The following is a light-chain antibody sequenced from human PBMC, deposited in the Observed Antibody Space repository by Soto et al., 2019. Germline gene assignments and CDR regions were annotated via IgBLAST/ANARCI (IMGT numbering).Light chain of an antibody. CDR2: GAS. J-gene: IGKJ1*01. Sequence: ETVLTQSPGTLSLSPGERATLSCRASQSVSSNYLAWFQQKSGQAPRLLIYGASSRATGIPDRFSASGSGTDFTLTISRLEPEEFAVYYCQQYGSSPRTFGQGTKVEIK. CDR3: QQYGSSPRT. CDR1: QSVSSNY. V-gene: IGKV3-20*01.